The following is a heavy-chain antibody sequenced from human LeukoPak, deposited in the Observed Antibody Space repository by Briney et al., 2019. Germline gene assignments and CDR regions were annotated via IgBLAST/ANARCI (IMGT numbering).Heavy chain of an antibody. V-gene: IGHV4-4*07. Sequence: SETLSLTCTVSGGSISSYYWSWIRQPAGKGLEWIGRIYTSGSTNYNPSLKSRVTMSVDTSKNQFSLKLSSVTAADTAVYYCARDLGYCSSTSCYTGVWWFDPWGQGILVTVSS. CDR2: IYTSGST. J-gene: IGHJ5*02. CDR3: ARDLGYCSSTSCYTGVWWFDP. D-gene: IGHD2-2*02. CDR1: GGSISSYY.